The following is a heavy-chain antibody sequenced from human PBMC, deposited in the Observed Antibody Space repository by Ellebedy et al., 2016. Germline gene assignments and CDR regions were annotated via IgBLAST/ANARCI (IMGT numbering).Heavy chain of an antibody. CDR3: AKISETNMDMNFAH. J-gene: IGHJ4*02. Sequence: SVKVSXKASGGTLSNYAINWVRQAPGQGLEWMGGIIPLSGTTNYAEKFRGRVTITADKSTSTAYMELSSLRSEDTAVYYCAKISETNMDMNFAHWGQGTLVTVSS. D-gene: IGHD2/OR15-2a*01. CDR1: GGTLSNYA. V-gene: IGHV1-69*06. CDR2: IIPLSGTT.